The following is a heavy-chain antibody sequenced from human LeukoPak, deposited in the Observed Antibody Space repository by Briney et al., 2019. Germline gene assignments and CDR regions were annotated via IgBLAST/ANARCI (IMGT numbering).Heavy chain of an antibody. CDR2: INPNSGGT. CDR3: ARENGDYSSNYFDY. V-gene: IGHV1-2*06. J-gene: IGHJ4*02. Sequence: ASVKVSCKASGYTFSDYYIHWVRQAAGQGLEWMGRINPNSGGTSFAQKFQGRVTITRDTSISTAYMELSRLRSDDTAVYYCARENGDYSSNYFDYWGQGTLVTDSS. CDR1: GYTFSDYY. D-gene: IGHD4-17*01.